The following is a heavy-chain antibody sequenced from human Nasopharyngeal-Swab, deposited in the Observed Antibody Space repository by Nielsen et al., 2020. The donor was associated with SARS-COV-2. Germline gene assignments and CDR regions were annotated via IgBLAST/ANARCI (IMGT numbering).Heavy chain of an antibody. CDR3: AKDRGIVVVIGFDY. D-gene: IGHD3-22*01. V-gene: IGHV3-48*03. J-gene: IGHJ4*02. CDR1: GFTFSSYE. Sequence: LSLTCAASGFTFSSYEMNWVRQAPGKGLEWVSYISSSGSTIYYADSVKDRFTISRDNSKNTLYLQMNSLRAEDTAVYYCAKDRGIVVVIGFDYWGQGTLVTVSS. CDR2: ISSSGSTI.